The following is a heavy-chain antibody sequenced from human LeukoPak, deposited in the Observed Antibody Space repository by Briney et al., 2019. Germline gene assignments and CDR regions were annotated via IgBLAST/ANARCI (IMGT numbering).Heavy chain of an antibody. CDR2: ISCYNGHT. J-gene: IGHJ4*02. CDR3: TRTPDYFSTTRYFDY. Sequence: VASVKVSCKASGYMFNSYYMTWVRQAPGQGLEWMGWISCYNGHTNYAQKFQDRVTMTTDTSTRTVYLELRSLRSDDTAVYFCTRTPDYFSTTRYFDYWGQGTLVTVSS. V-gene: IGHV1-18*01. D-gene: IGHD3-16*01. CDR1: GYMFNSYY.